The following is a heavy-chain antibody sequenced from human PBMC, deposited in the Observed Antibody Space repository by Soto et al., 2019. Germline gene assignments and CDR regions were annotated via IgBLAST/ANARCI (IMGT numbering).Heavy chain of an antibody. D-gene: IGHD3-10*01. CDR3: AKVPSLMGSRPFDY. CDR1: GFTFSSYG. J-gene: IGHJ4*02. V-gene: IGHV3-30*18. Sequence: QVQLVESGGGVVQPGRSLRLSCAASGFTFSSYGMHWVRQAPGKGLEWVAVISYDGSNKYYADSVKGRFTISRDNSKNAQYLQMNSLRAEDTAVYYCAKVPSLMGSRPFDYWGQGTLVTVSS. CDR2: ISYDGSNK.